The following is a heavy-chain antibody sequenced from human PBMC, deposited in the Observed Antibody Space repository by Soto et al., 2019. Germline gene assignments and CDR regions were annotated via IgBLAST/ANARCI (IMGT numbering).Heavy chain of an antibody. Sequence: LRLSCAASGFTFSSYVMHWVRQAPCKGLEWVAVIWYDGSNKYYSDSVKGRFTISRDNSKNTLYLQMTSLRAEDTAVYYCARPYYDFWSGYYTAYYYGMDVWGQGTTVTVCS. CDR1: GFTFSSYV. J-gene: IGHJ6*02. D-gene: IGHD3-3*01. CDR3: ARPYYDFWSGYYTAYYYGMDV. V-gene: IGHV3-33*01. CDR2: IWYDGSNK.